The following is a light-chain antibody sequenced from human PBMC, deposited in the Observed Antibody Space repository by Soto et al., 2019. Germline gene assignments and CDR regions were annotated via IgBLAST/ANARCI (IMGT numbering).Light chain of an antibody. CDR3: QQYGSSQT. Sequence: EIVLTQSPGTLSLSPGERATLSCRASQSVRSSYLAWYQQKPGQSPRLLISDASNRGTGMPDRLSSSGSGTDFTLAISRLEPEAFALYYCQQYGSSQTFGHGTKVEIK. CDR2: DAS. CDR1: QSVRSSY. V-gene: IGKV3-20*01. J-gene: IGKJ1*01.